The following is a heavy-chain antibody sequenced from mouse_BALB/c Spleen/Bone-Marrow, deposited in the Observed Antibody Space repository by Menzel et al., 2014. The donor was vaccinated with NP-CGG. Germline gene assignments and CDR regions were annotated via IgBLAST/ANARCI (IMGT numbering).Heavy chain of an antibody. J-gene: IGHJ4*01. CDR1: GFTFTDYY. Sequence: EVKLMESGGGLVQPGGSLRLSCATSGFTFTDYYMSWVRQSPGKALEWLGFIRNKANGYTPEYSASVKGRFTISRDNSQSIFYLQRNTLRAEDSATYYSARDRKDSSGYYYTMDYWGQGTSVTVSS. CDR2: IRNKANGYTP. V-gene: IGHV7-3*02. D-gene: IGHD3-2*01. CDR3: ARDRKDSSGYYYTMDY.